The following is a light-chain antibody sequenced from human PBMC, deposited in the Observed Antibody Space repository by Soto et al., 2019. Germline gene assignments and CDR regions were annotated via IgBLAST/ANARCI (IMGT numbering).Light chain of an antibody. CDR3: QQLYIFPLT. CDR1: RGISSF. CDR2: AAS. Sequence: DIHLTQSPSLLSASVGDRVTITCRASRGISSFLAWYQQKPGKAPNLLMYAASTLQSGVPSRFSGGESGTEYTLTISSLQPEDSATYYCQQLYIFPLTFGQGTRLEIK. J-gene: IGKJ5*01. V-gene: IGKV1-9*01.